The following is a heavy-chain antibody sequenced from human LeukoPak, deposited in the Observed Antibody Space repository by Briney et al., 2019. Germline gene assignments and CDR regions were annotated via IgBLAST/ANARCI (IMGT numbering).Heavy chain of an antibody. CDR3: ARDRTRTGYSSGWYHDY. CDR2: INPNSGGT. D-gene: IGHD6-19*01. Sequence: APVKVSCKASGYTFTGYYMHWVRQAPGQGLEWMGWINPNSGGTNYAQKFQGRVTMTRDTSISTAYMELSRLRSDDTAVYYCARDRTRTGYSSGWYHDYWGQGTLVTVSS. V-gene: IGHV1-2*02. J-gene: IGHJ4*02. CDR1: GYTFTGYY.